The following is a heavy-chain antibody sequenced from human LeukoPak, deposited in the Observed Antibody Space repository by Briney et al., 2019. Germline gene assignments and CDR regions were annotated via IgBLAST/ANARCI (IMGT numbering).Heavy chain of an antibody. Sequence: PSATLSLTCTVSGDSINNYFWTWLRQPAGKGLEWIGRIYSSGTTNYNPSLKSRLIMSVDTSKNQFSLNLSSVTAADTAVYYCARDANARAWDYWGQGILVTVSS. CDR2: IYSSGTT. J-gene: IGHJ4*02. V-gene: IGHV4-4*07. D-gene: IGHD1-1*01. CDR3: ARDANARAWDY. CDR1: GDSINNYF.